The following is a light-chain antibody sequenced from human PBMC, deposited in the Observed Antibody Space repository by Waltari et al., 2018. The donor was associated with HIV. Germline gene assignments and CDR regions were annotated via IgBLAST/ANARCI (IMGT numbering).Light chain of an antibody. V-gene: IGLV2-8*01. CDR1: SSDVGRYDY. CDR2: EVN. J-gene: IGLJ2*01. CDR3: TSYAGINPVA. Sequence: QSALTQPPSASGSPGQSVTISCTGTSSDVGRYDYVSWYQQHPGKAPKLLIYEVNKRPSGVPDHFSGSKSGNTASLTVSGLQAEDEAEYYCTSYAGINPVAFGGGTNLTVL.